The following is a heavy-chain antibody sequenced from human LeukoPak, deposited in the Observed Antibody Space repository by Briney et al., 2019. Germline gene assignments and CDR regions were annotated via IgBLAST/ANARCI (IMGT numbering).Heavy chain of an antibody. CDR1: GYTFTGYS. Sequence: ASVKVSCKASGYTFTGYSMHCVRQAPGQGLEWMGWINPNSGGTNSAKKCQGRVTRTRDTSISTAYMELSRLRSDDTSVYDCARARAELTGWCDPWGQGTLVTVSS. J-gene: IGHJ5*02. V-gene: IGHV1-2*02. CDR2: INPNSGGT. D-gene: IGHD1-14*01. CDR3: ARARAELTGWCDP.